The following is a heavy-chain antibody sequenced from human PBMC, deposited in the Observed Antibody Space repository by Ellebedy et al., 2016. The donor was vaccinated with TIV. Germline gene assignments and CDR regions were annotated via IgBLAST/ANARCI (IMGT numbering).Heavy chain of an antibody. J-gene: IGHJ4*02. D-gene: IGHD3-10*01. V-gene: IGHV4-31*11. CDR3: ARDRSGGS. CDR2: IYYSGST. CDR1: GGSISSGGYY. Sequence: SETLSLTXAVSGGSISSGGYYWSWIRQHPGKGLEWIGYIYYSGSTYYNPSLKSRVTISVDTSKNQFSLKLSSVTAADTAVYYCARDRSGGSWGQGTLVTVSS.